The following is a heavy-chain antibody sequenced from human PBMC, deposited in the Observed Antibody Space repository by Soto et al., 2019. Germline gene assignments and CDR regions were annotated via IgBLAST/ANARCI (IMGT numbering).Heavy chain of an antibody. CDR2: IFYNGNT. CDR3: ARGKTPGFN. Sequence: QVQLQESGPGLVKPSETLSLTCTVSGGSISTYYWGWVRQPPGKGLEWIGNIFYNGNTNYNPSLKSRVTISGDTSRNQFSLNLSSVTAADTAVYYCARGKTPGFNWGQGTLVTVSS. J-gene: IGHJ4*02. V-gene: IGHV4-59*01. CDR1: GGSISTYY.